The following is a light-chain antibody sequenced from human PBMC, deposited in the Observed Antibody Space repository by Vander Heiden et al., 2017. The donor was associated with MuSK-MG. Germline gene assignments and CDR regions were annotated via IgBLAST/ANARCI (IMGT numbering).Light chain of an antibody. CDR1: QSISRG. CDR2: RAS. Sequence: IQMTQSPSTLSASVGDRVTITCRASQSISRGLAWYQQKPGKAPKLLIYRASSLESGVPSRFSGSGSGTEFSLTISSLQPDDFASYYCQQDDSYSLSFGGGTKVXIK. V-gene: IGKV1-5*03. J-gene: IGKJ4*01. CDR3: QQDDSYSLS.